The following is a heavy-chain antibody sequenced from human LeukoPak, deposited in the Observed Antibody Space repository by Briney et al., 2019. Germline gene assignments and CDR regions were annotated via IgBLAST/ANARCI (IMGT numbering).Heavy chain of an antibody. J-gene: IGHJ4*02. Sequence: GGSLRLSCAASGFTFSSYGMHWVRQAPGKGLEWVAFIRYDGSNKYYADSVKGRFTISRDNSKNTLYLQMNSLRAEDTAVYYCANPFTYYDEYYFDYWGQGTLVTVSS. CDR1: GFTFSSYG. D-gene: IGHD3-22*01. V-gene: IGHV3-30*02. CDR2: IRYDGSNK. CDR3: ANPFTYYDEYYFDY.